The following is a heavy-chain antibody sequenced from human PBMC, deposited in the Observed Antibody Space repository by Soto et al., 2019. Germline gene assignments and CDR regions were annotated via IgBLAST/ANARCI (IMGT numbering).Heavy chain of an antibody. CDR2: IYYSGST. D-gene: IGHD6-13*01. CDR3: ARLPTAAAGPFDY. V-gene: IGHV4-59*01. CDR1: GGSISSYY. Sequence: TSETLSLTCTVSGGSISSYYWSWIRQPPGKGLEWIGYIYYSGSTNYNPSLKSRVTISVDTSKNQFSLKLSSVTAADTAVYYCARLPTAAAGPFDYWGQGTLVTVFS. J-gene: IGHJ4*02.